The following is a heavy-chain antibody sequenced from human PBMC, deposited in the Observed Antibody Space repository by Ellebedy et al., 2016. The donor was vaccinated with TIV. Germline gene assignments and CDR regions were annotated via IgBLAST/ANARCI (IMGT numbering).Heavy chain of an antibody. V-gene: IGHV3-23*01. CDR2: ITGSGAHT. CDR3: ARLGVIAVAGASDY. J-gene: IGHJ4*02. CDR1: EFTFSTYA. D-gene: IGHD6-19*01. Sequence: GESLKISCVASEFTFSTYAMSWVRQAPGKGLEWVSVITGSGAHTYYADSVKGRFTISRDNSKNTLYLQMNSLRADDTAVYYCARLGVIAVAGASDYWGQGTLVIVSS.